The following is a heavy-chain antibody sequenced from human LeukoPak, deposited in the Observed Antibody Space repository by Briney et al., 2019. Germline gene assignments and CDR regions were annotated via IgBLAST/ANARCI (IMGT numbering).Heavy chain of an antibody. Sequence: GGSLRLSCAASGFSFRTYAMRWVRQAPGKGLEWVSGISDSGDRTFYAHSVRGRFTISRDNSKNTLYLQMNSLRAEDTAMYFCAKYLTAKGPPYALEVWGQGTTVTVSS. CDR2: ISDSGDRT. V-gene: IGHV3-23*01. CDR3: AKYLTAKGPPYALEV. D-gene: IGHD1-14*01. CDR1: GFSFRTYA. J-gene: IGHJ6*02.